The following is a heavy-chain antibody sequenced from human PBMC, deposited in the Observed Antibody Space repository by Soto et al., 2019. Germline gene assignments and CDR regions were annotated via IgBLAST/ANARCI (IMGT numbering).Heavy chain of an antibody. CDR1: GYVFTSYV. Sequence: QAQLVQSGAEVEKPGASVKVSCRASGYVFTSYVISWVRQAPGQGLEWMGWVSAYNGDTNYAQKVQGGVTMTTDTLTSTAYMELGSLRSDDTAVYYCARDWWGVDRPVDSNWFDPWGQGTLVTVSS. CDR2: VSAYNGDT. D-gene: IGHD5-12*01. CDR3: ARDWWGVDRPVDSNWFDP. V-gene: IGHV1-18*04. J-gene: IGHJ5*02.